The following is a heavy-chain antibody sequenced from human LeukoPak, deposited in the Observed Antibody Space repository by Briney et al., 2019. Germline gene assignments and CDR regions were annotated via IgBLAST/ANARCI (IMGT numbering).Heavy chain of an antibody. Sequence: SETLSLTCTVSGGSLSTYYWSWIRQPPGKGLEWIGYIYYRGNTNYNPSLQSRVSISVDTSKNQFSLKLSSVTAADTAVYYCARINAVIGGNAFDIWGQGTMVTVSS. V-gene: IGHV4-59*01. CDR2: IYYRGNT. J-gene: IGHJ3*02. D-gene: IGHD2/OR15-2a*01. CDR1: GGSLSTYY. CDR3: ARINAVIGGNAFDI.